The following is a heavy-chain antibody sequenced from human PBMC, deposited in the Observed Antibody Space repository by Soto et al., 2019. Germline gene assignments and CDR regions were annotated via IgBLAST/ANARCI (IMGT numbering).Heavy chain of an antibody. CDR3: ARDSGWPILNFDN. CDR1: DFDFSSYG. J-gene: IGHJ4*02. CDR2: SSYDGRET. Sequence: GGSLRLSCAASDFDFSSYGIHWVRQAPGKGLEWVAASSYDGRETFYADSAKGRFTVSKEMSKNTAFLQMNALRHEDTAVYFCARDSGWPILNFDNWGQGTQVTGSS. D-gene: IGHD3-10*01. V-gene: IGHV3-30*03.